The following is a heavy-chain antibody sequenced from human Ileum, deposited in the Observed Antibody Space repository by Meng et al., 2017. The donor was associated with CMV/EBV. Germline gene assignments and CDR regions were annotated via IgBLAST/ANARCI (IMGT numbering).Heavy chain of an antibody. CDR3: ARRGGNRGGAWFDP. Sequence: GHSIHRGSYSWNWDRQPPGAGLEWVYLRCYLGSPCSAPAPRGRLSITPGFSQDQVSLKFTFLDAPETAVYYCARRGGNRGGAWFDPWGQGTLVTVSS. J-gene: IGHJ5*02. CDR1: GHSIHRGSYS. D-gene: IGHD1-14*01. CDR2: RCYLGSP. V-gene: IGHV4-30-4*08.